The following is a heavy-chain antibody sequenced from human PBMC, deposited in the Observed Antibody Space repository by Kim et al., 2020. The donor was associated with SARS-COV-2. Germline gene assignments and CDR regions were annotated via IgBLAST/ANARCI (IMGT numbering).Heavy chain of an antibody. Sequence: QGRVTITRDTSASTAYMELSSLRSEDTAVYYCARDRLDIVATIRSSYFDYWGQGTLVTVSS. CDR3: ARDRLDIVATIRSSYFDY. J-gene: IGHJ4*02. V-gene: IGHV1-3*01. D-gene: IGHD5-12*01.